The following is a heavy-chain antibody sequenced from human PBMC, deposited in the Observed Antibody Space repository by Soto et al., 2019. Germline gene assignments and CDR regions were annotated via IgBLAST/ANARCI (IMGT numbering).Heavy chain of an antibody. D-gene: IGHD4-17*01. V-gene: IGHV3-23*01. J-gene: IGHJ6*02. Sequence: WGSLLLSCAASVFTFSSYGMTWVRQAPGKGLDLVSAISGSGGSTYYADSVKGRFTISRDNSKNTLYLQMNSLRAEDTAVYYCAKDRRPVTKDYYYYGMDVWGQGTTVTVSS. CDR1: VFTFSSYG. CDR3: AKDRRPVTKDYYYYGMDV. CDR2: ISGSGGST.